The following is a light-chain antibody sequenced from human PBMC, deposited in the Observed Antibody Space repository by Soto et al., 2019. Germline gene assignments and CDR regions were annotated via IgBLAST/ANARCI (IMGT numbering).Light chain of an antibody. Sequence: QSVLTQPRSVSGSPGQSVTISCSGTSSDVGGYNYVSWFQQHPGKAPKLMIYDVSERPSGVPNRFSGSKSGNTASLTISGLQAEDEADYYCCSYAGSYTNWVFGGGTELTVL. CDR2: DVS. CDR1: SSDVGGYNY. V-gene: IGLV2-11*01. CDR3: CSYAGSYTNWV. J-gene: IGLJ3*02.